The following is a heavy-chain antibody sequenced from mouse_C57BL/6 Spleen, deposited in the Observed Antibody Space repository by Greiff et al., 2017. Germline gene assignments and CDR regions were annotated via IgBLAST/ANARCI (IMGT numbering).Heavy chain of an antibody. D-gene: IGHD2-12*01. CDR2: IDPETGGT. V-gene: IGHV1-15*01. Sequence: QVQLQQSGAELVRPGASVTLSCKASGYTFTDYEMHWVKQTPVHGLEWIGAIDPETGGTAYNQKLKGKAILTAAKSSSTAYMELRILTSEDSAVYYCTRLRSYSLDYWGQGTTLTVSS. J-gene: IGHJ2*01. CDR1: GYTFTDYE. CDR3: TRLRSYSLDY.